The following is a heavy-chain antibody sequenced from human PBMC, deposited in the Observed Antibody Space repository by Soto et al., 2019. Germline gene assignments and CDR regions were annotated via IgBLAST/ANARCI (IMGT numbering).Heavy chain of an antibody. V-gene: IGHV3-72*01. J-gene: IGHJ6*02. Sequence: RQAPGKGLELVGRTRNKANSYTTEYAASVKGRFTISRDDSKNSLYLQMNSLKTEDTAVYYCARDLAYGITMFVVDYGMQVCVPGTTV. CDR2: TRNKANSYTT. D-gene: IGHD3-22*01. CDR3: ARDLAYGITMFVVDYGMQV.